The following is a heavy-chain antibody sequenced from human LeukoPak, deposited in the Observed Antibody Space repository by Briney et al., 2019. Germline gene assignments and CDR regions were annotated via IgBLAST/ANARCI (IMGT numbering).Heavy chain of an antibody. D-gene: IGHD2-2*01. V-gene: IGHV1-69*01. CDR2: IIPIFGTA. J-gene: IGHJ5*02. CDR3: ARGSDIVVVPAAMDYNWFDP. CDR1: AGTFSSYA. Sequence: SVKVSCKASAGTFSSYAISWVRQAPGQGLEWMGGIIPIFGTANYAQKFQGRVTITADESTSTAYMELSSLRSEDTAVYYCARGSDIVVVPAAMDYNWFDPWGQGTLVTVSS.